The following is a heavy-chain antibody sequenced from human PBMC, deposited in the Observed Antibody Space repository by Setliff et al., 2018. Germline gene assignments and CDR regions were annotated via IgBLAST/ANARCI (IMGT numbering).Heavy chain of an antibody. J-gene: IGHJ4*02. CDR3: ARVQQLGTFDY. CDR2: IIPIFGTA. D-gene: IGHD6-13*01. Sequence: GASVKVSCKASGGTFSSYAISWVRQAPGQGLEWMGGIIPIFGTANYAQKSQGRVTITADESTSTAYMELSSLRSEDTAVYYCARVQQLGTFDYWGQGTLVTVSS. CDR1: GGTFSSYA. V-gene: IGHV1-69*13.